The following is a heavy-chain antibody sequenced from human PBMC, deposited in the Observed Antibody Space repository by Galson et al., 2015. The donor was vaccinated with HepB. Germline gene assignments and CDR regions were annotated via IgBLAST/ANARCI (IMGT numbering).Heavy chain of an antibody. Sequence: SVKVSCKVSGYTLTELSMHWVRQAPGKGLEWMGGFDPEDGETIYAQEFQGRVTMTEDTSTDTAYMELSSLRSEDTAVYYYATGRHYYDSNHFDYWGQGTLVTVSS. CDR2: FDPEDGET. J-gene: IGHJ4*02. V-gene: IGHV1-24*01. D-gene: IGHD3-22*01. CDR3: ATGRHYYDSNHFDY. CDR1: GYTLTELS.